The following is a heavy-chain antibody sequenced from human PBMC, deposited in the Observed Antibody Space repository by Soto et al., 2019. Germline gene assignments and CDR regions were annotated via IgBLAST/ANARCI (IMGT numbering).Heavy chain of an antibody. D-gene: IGHD2-15*01. CDR2: ISYDGSNK. J-gene: IGHJ4*02. Sequence: RESLRLSGAASGLTFSSYAMHGVRQAPCKGLEWVAVISYDGSNKYYADSVKGRFTISRDNSKNTLYLQMNSLRAEDTAVYYCARAPPTVAVDFWGQGTLITVSS. CDR3: ARAPPTVAVDF. V-gene: IGHV3-30-3*01. CDR1: GLTFSSYA.